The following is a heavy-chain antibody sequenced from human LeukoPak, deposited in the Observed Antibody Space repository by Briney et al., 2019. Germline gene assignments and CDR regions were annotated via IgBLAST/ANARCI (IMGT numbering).Heavy chain of an antibody. V-gene: IGHV3-21*01. CDR1: GFTFSSYS. D-gene: IGHD6-6*01. CDR3: ARALFRLSSSSPLGY. CDR2: ISSSSSYI. Sequence: GGSLRLSCAASGFTFSSYSMNWVRQAPGKGLEWVSSISSSSSYIYYADSVKGRFTISRDNAKNSLYLQMNSLRAEDTAVYYCARALFRLSSSSPLGYWGQGTLVTVSS. J-gene: IGHJ4*02.